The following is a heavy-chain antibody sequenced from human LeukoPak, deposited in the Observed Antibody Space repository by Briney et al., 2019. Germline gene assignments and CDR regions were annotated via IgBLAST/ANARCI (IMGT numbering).Heavy chain of an antibody. D-gene: IGHD3-22*01. CDR3: ASQKGYYDSSGYEYYFDY. CDR1: GGTFSSYA. Sequence: GSSVKVSCKASGGTFSSYAISWVRQAPGQGLEWMGGIIPIFGTANYAQKFQGRVTITTDESTSTAYMELSSLRSEDTAVYYCASQKGYYDSSGYEYYFDYWGQGTLVTVSS. J-gene: IGHJ4*02. V-gene: IGHV1-69*05. CDR2: IIPIFGTA.